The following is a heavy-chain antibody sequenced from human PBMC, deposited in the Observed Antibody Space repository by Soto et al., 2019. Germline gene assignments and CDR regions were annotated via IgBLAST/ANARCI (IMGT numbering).Heavy chain of an antibody. J-gene: IGHJ5*02. CDR1: GDSISNGDFY. D-gene: IGHD3-3*01. Sequence: SETLSLTCTVSGDSISNGDFYWSWIRQPPGRGLEWIGYIQNSGSTSYNPSLESRVTISLDTSKNLFYLKLNSVTAADTAVYFCARQSFDFWSGYHLWGQGTLVTVSS. CDR3: ARQSFDFWSGYHL. CDR2: IQNSGST. V-gene: IGHV4-30-4*01.